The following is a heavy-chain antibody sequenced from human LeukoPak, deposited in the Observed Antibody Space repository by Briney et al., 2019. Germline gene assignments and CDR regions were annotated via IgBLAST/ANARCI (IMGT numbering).Heavy chain of an antibody. D-gene: IGHD5-18*01. Sequence: GGSLRLSCAASGFTFDDYTMHWVRQAPGKGLEWVSLISWDGGSTYYADSVKGRFTISRDNSKNSLYPQMNSLRTEDTALYYCAKDISWGGYSYGYFDYWGQGTLVTVSS. CDR2: ISWDGGST. CDR1: GFTFDDYT. V-gene: IGHV3-43*01. CDR3: AKDISWGGYSYGYFDY. J-gene: IGHJ4*02.